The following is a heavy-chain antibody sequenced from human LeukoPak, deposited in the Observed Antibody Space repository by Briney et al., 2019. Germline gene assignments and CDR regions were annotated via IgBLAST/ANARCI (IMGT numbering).Heavy chain of an antibody. CDR2: IYSGGST. CDR1: GFTVSSNY. CDR3: ASATVYDSSGYYYFDY. V-gene: IGHV3-53*01. D-gene: IGHD3-22*01. Sequence: TGVSLRLSCAASGFTVSSNYMSWVRQAPGKGLEWVSVIYSGGSTYYADSVKGRFTISRDNSKNTLYLQMNSLRAEDTAVYYCASATVYDSSGYYYFDYWGQGTLVTFST. J-gene: IGHJ4*02.